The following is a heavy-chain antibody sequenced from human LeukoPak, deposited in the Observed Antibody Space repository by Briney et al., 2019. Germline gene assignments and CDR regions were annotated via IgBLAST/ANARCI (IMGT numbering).Heavy chain of an antibody. V-gene: IGHV1-18*01. CDR1: GYTFTSYG. CDR2: IGAYNGDT. D-gene: IGHD3-10*01. Sequence: ASVKLSCKASGYTFTSYGISWVRQAPGQGLEWMWWIGAYNGDTDYSQKLPVRGSMTTDTSTSTAYMVLRSLRSDDKAVYYCARDWEYYGSGSYYNGGKYYYSYGMDVWGQGTPVTVSS. J-gene: IGHJ6*02. CDR3: ARDWEYYGSGSYYNGGKYYYSYGMDV.